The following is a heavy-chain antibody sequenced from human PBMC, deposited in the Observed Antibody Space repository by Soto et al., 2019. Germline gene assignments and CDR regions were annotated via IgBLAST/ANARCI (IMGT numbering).Heavy chain of an antibody. J-gene: IGHJ5*02. V-gene: IGHV1-18*01. D-gene: IGHD2-2*01. CDR3: ARDPYCSSTSCSDNWFDP. CDR2: ISAYNGNT. Sequence: QVQLVQSGAEVKKPGASVKVSCKASGYTFTSYGIIWVRQAPGQGLEWMGWISAYNGNTNYAQKLQGRVTMTTDTSTSTAYMELRSLRSDDTAVYYCARDPYCSSTSCSDNWFDPWGQGTLVTVSS. CDR1: GYTFTSYG.